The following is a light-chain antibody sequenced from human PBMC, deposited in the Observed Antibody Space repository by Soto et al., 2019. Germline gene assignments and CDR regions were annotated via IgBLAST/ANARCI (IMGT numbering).Light chain of an antibody. V-gene: IGKV1-39*01. CDR1: QGISSY. CDR3: QQRYSTPIT. Sequence: DIQWTQSPASLSASVGDRVTITCRVSQGISSYLNWYQQKPGKAPKLLIYAASSLQSGVPSRFSGSGSGTDFTLTISSLQTEDFATYYCQQRYSTPITFGQGTRVEIK. CDR2: AAS. J-gene: IGKJ5*01.